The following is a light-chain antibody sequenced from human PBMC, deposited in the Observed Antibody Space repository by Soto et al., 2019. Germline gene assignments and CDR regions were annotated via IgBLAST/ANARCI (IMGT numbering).Light chain of an antibody. CDR3: QHSYSTTRYT. Sequence: DIPITQSPSSLSASVGDRVTITCRASQSISSHLNWYQHKPGRPPRLLIFASYILEGGVPSRFSGSGSDTYFTLTIDSLQPEDVATYYCQHSYSTTRYTFGPGTKVE. CDR2: ASY. CDR1: QSISSH. J-gene: IGKJ2*01. V-gene: IGKV1-39*01.